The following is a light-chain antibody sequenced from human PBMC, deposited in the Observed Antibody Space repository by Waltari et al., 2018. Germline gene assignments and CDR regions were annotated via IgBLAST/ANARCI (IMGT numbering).Light chain of an antibody. CDR3: QQTRTYPLT. CDR1: QAVSTW. J-gene: IGKJ4*01. V-gene: IGKV1-12*01. CDR2: LSS. Sequence: IQMTQSPSSLSASVGEMVTISCRASQAVSTWLAWYQQRPGKAPKVLIYLSSSLQTGVPSRFAGSGSGTEFTLTISSLQPEDAATYFCQQTRTYPLTFGGGTKVEIK.